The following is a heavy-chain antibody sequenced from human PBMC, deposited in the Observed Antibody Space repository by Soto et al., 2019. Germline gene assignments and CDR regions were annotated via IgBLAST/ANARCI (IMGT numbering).Heavy chain of an antibody. Sequence: EVQLVESGGDVVQPGGSLRLSCAASGFMFSGFGMRWVRQVPGKGLEWVSRINGDGSVKAYASSVKGRFTIARDKSKKMLYLQMNSLRTEDTAVYYCARVPNQQAIGPFYAIWGQGTLVPVSS. CDR3: ARVPNQQAIGPFYAI. D-gene: IGHD2-2*01. CDR1: GFMFSGFG. CDR2: INGDGSVK. J-gene: IGHJ4*02. V-gene: IGHV3-74*03.